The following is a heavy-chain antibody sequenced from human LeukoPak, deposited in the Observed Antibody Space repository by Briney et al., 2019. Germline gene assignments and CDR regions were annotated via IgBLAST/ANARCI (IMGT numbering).Heavy chain of an antibody. J-gene: IGHJ4*02. CDR3: AKVLAVTSYGAKSVFDH. D-gene: IGHD4-23*01. Sequence: GGSLRLSCAASGFTFSDYGMHWVRQAPGKGLEWVAFIWYDGSNKYYADSVKGRFTISRDNSKNTVYLQMNSLRAEDTAVYYCAKVLAVTSYGAKSVFDHWGQGTLVTVSS. CDR2: IWYDGSNK. V-gene: IGHV3-30*02. CDR1: GFTFSDYG.